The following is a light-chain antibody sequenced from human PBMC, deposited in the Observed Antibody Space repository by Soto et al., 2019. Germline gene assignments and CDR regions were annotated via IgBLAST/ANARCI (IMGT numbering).Light chain of an antibody. V-gene: IGKV3-20*01. CDR2: GAS. Sequence: EIVLTQSPGTLCLSPGERVTLSCRASQSVSSSYLAWYQQKPGQSPRLLIYGASSRATGIPDRFSGSGSGTEFTLTISRLEPEDFAVYYCQQCGSSPRTFGGGTKGEIK. J-gene: IGKJ4*01. CDR1: QSVSSSY. CDR3: QQCGSSPRT.